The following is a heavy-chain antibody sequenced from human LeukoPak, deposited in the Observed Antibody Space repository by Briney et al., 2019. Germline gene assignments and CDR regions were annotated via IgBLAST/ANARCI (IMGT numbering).Heavy chain of an antibody. D-gene: IGHD6-19*01. CDR1: GYTFTSYD. CDR2: MNPNSGNT. J-gene: IGHJ6*03. Sequence: ASVKVSCKASGYTFTSYDINWVRQATGQGLEWMGWMNPNSGNTGYAQKFQGRVTITWNTSISTAYMELSSLRSEDTAVYYCARGGDRGSSGWFYYYYYMDVWGKGTTVTVSS. CDR3: ARGGDRGSSGWFYYYYYMDV. V-gene: IGHV1-8*03.